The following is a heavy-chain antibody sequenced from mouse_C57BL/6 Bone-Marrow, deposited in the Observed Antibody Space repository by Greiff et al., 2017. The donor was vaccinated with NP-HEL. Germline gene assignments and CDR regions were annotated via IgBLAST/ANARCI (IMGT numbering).Heavy chain of an antibody. V-gene: IGHV14-4*01. Sequence: EVQLQQSGAELVRPGASVKLSCTASGFNIKDDYMHWVKQRPEQGLEWIGWIDPENGDTEYASNFQGKATITADTSSNTAYLQLSSLTSEDTAVYYCTTDEWPERFAYWGQGTLVTVSA. CDR1: GFNIKDDY. J-gene: IGHJ3*01. CDR2: IDPENGDT. CDR3: TTDEWPERFAY.